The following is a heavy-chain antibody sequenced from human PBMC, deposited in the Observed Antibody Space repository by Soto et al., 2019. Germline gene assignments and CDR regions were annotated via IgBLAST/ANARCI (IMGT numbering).Heavy chain of an antibody. CDR3: ARGDSTDCSNGVCSFFYNHDMDV. J-gene: IGHJ6*02. D-gene: IGHD2-8*01. CDR2: INPKSGGT. CDR1: GYSFTDYH. V-gene: IGHV1-2*04. Sequence: ASVKVSCKASGYSFTDYHIHWVRQAPGQGLEWLGRINPKSGGTSTAQKFQGWVTMTTDTSISAASMELTRLTSDDTAIYYCARGDSTDCSNGVCSFFYNHDMDVWGQGTTVTVSS.